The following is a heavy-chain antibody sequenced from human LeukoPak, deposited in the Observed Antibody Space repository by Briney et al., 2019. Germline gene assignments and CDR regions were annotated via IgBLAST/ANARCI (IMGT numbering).Heavy chain of an antibody. CDR3: ARRRPNHYYYYMDV. Sequence: PSETLSLTCAVSGGSISSDSYYWGWIRQPPGKGLEWIGSIYYSGSTYYNPSLKSRVTISVDKSKNQFSLKLSSVTAADTAVFYCARRRPNHYYYYMDVWGKGTTVTISS. CDR2: IYYSGST. V-gene: IGHV4-39*01. CDR1: GGSISSDSYY. J-gene: IGHJ6*03.